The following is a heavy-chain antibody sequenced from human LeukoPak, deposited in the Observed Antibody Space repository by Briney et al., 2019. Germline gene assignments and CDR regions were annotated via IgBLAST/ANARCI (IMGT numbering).Heavy chain of an antibody. CDR2: IRRKVDGATT. V-gene: IGHV3-49*04. Sequence: SLRLSCTVSGYTFGDYGLAWVRQAPGKSLEWVVFIRRKVDGATTEYAASVKGRFTISRDDSKRIAYLQMNSLRTEDTAVYYCTRPLRGSGSYSFDHWGRGTRVTVSS. J-gene: IGHJ4*02. D-gene: IGHD3-10*01. CDR3: TRPLRGSGSYSFDH. CDR1: GYTFGDYG.